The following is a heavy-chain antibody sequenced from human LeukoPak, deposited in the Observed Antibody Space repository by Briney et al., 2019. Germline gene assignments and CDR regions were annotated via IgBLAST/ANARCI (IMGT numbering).Heavy chain of an antibody. CDR2: INSDGSST. Sequence: PGGSLRLSCGASGFTFSNYWMHWVRQAPGKGLVWVSRINSDGSSTSYADSVKGRFTISRDNAKNTLHLQMKSLTDEDTAVYYCAKGGSYTIDYWGQGILVSVSS. D-gene: IGHD1-26*01. V-gene: IGHV3-74*01. CDR1: GFTFSNYW. J-gene: IGHJ4*02. CDR3: AKGGSYTIDY.